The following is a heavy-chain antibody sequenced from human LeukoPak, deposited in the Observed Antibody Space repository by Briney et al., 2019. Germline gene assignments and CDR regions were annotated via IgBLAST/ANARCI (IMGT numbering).Heavy chain of an antibody. CDR3: AKGPVAAFPTDAFDI. CDR1: GFTFSSYA. D-gene: IGHD6-19*01. J-gene: IGHJ3*02. V-gene: IGHV3-23*01. Sequence: RESLRLSCAASGFTFSSYAMSWVRQAPGKGLEWVSAYSWSGGSTYYANSVKGRFTISRDNSKNTLYLQMNSLRAEDTAVYYCAKGPVAAFPTDAFDIWGQETMVTV. CDR2: YSWSGGST.